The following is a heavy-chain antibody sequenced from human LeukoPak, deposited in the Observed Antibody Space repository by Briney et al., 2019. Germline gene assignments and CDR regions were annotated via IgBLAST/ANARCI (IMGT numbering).Heavy chain of an antibody. J-gene: IGHJ4*02. CDR2: ISTYNGNT. D-gene: IGHD2-2*01. CDR3: VRDCRSSSCYPFDY. CDR1: GYTFTSYG. Sequence: ASVKVSCKASGYTFTSYGISWVRQAPGQGLEWMGWISTYNGNTNYAQKFQGRATMTTDASTGTAYMELRSLRSDDTAVYYCVRDCRSSSCYPFDYWGQGTLVTVPS. V-gene: IGHV1-18*01.